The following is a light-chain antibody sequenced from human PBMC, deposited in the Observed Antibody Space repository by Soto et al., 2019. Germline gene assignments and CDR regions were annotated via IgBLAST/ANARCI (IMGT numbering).Light chain of an antibody. J-gene: IGKJ2*01. Sequence: DIVLTQSPGTLSLSPGERATLSCRASQSVSSRYLAWYQQKPGQAPRLLIYGASSRATAIPDRFSGSGSGTDFTLTISRLEPEDYAVYYCQQYGSSPPYTLGQGTTLESK. CDR2: GAS. CDR3: QQYGSSPPYT. CDR1: QSVSSRY. V-gene: IGKV3-20*01.